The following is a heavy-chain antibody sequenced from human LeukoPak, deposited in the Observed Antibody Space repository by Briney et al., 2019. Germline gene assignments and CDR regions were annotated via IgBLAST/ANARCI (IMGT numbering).Heavy chain of an antibody. J-gene: IGHJ1*01. D-gene: IGHD2-21*02. V-gene: IGHV3-7*01. CDR2: INPDGRDT. Sequence: PGGSLRLSCAASGFTVGSNYMSWVRQAPGKGLEWVAHINPDGRDTYYVDSVKGRFTISRDNAQNSMYLQMNSLRVEDTAVYYCTSWGDTTAEYFQRWGQGTLVTVSS. CDR3: TSWGDTTAEYFQR. CDR1: GFTVGSNY.